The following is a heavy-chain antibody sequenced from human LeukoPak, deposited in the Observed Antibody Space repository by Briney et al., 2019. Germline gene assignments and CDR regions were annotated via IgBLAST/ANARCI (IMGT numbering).Heavy chain of an antibody. J-gene: IGHJ4*02. Sequence: ASVKVSCKTSGYTFRNNAITWVRQAPGQGLEWMGWISTENRNTNYAQKLQGRITMTTVTSTSTVYMELRTLRSDDTAIYYCARDRDTGTFDYWGQGTLVTVSS. CDR2: ISTENRNT. CDR1: GYTFRNNA. D-gene: IGHD5-18*01. V-gene: IGHV1-18*01. CDR3: ARDRDTGTFDY.